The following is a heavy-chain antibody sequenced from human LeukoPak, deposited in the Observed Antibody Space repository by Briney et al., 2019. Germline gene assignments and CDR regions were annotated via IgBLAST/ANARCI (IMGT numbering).Heavy chain of an antibody. CDR3: ARPVEMATSPFDY. V-gene: IGHV5-51*01. Sequence: GESPKISCKGSGYRFADYWIAWVRQVPGQGLEWMGIIYPDDSDTRYSPSFLGQVTISADKSISTAYLQWSSLKASDTAMYYCARPVEMATSPFDYWGQGTLVTVSS. D-gene: IGHD5-24*01. J-gene: IGHJ4*02. CDR1: GYRFADYW. CDR2: IYPDDSDT.